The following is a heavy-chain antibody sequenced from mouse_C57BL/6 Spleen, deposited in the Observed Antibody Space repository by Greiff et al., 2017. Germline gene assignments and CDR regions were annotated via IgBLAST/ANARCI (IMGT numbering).Heavy chain of an antibody. CDR3: ARQAGTVHFAY. D-gene: IGHD4-1*01. CDR1: GYAFSSYW. V-gene: IGHV1-80*01. Sequence: QVQLQQSGAELVKPGASVKISCKASGYAFSSYWMNWVKQRPGKGLEWIGHIYPGDGDTNYNGKFKGKATLTADKSSSTAYMQHRSLTSEDSAVYFCARQAGTVHFAYWGQGTTLTVSA. CDR2: IYPGDGDT. J-gene: IGHJ2*01.